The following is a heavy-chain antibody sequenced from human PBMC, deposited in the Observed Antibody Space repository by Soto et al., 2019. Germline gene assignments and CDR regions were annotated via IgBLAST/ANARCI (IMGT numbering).Heavy chain of an antibody. CDR1: GFTVSSNY. CDR3: ARDRQSSGWLDAFDI. J-gene: IGHJ3*02. Sequence: EVQLVESGGGVVQPGGSLRLSCAASGFTVSSNYMSWVRQAPGKGLEWVSVIFTGVSTYYADSVKGRFTISRHSSMNTVYLHMHSQRAEDTALYYCARDRQSSGWLDAFDIWGQGTMVTVSS. D-gene: IGHD6-19*01. V-gene: IGHV3-53*04. CDR2: IFTGVST.